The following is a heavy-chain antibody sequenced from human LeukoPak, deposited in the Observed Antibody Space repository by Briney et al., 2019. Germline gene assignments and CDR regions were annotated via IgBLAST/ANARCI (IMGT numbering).Heavy chain of an antibody. CDR1: GGSISSSSYY. CDR2: IYRSGST. CDR3: ARRHCSGWFYY. J-gene: IGHJ4*02. Sequence: SETLSLTCTVSGGSISSSSYYWGWIRQPPGKGLEWIGNIYRSGSTSYNPSLKSRVTISVDTSKNQFSLKVNSVTAADTAVYYCARRHCSGWFYYWGQGTLVTVSS. V-gene: IGHV4-39*07. D-gene: IGHD6-19*01.